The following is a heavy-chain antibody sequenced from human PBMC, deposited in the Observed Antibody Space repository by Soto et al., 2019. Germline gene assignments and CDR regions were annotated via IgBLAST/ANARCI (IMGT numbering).Heavy chain of an antibody. J-gene: IGHJ6*02. V-gene: IGHV4-61*01. CDR1: GGSVNSGSYY. D-gene: IGHD3-3*01. CDR3: ASERIKSGYSHYYGMDV. CDR2: MYYSGST. Sequence: SETLSLTCAISGGSVNSGSYYWSWIRQPPGKGLEWIGYMYYSGSTNYNPSLKSRVTISIDTSKNQFSLNLSSVTAADTAVYFCASERIKSGYSHYYGMDVWGQGTTVTVSS.